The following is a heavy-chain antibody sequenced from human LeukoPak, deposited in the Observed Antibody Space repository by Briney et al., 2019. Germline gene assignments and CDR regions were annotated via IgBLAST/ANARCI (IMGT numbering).Heavy chain of an antibody. CDR2: ISWNSGSI. D-gene: IGHD3-10*01. CDR3: AKDILWFGESLQGGFDY. V-gene: IGHV3-9*03. CDR1: GFTFDDYA. J-gene: IGHJ4*02. Sequence: GGSLRLSCAASGFTFDDYAIHWVRQAPGKGLEWVSGISWNSGSIGYADSVKGRFTISRDNAKNSLYLQMNSLRAEDMALYYCAKDILWFGESLQGGFDYWGQGTLVTVSS.